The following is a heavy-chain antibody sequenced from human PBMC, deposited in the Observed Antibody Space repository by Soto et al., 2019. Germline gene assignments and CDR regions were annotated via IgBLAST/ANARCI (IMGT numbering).Heavy chain of an antibody. CDR1: GFTFSSYA. Sequence: GGSLRLSCAASGFTFSSYAMSWVRQAPGKGLEWVSAISGSGGSTYYADSVKGRFTISRDNSKNTLYLQMNSLRAEDTAVYYCANLCDSSTSVFDYWGQGTLVTVSS. V-gene: IGHV3-23*01. CDR2: ISGSGGST. CDR3: ANLCDSSTSVFDY. D-gene: IGHD2-2*01. J-gene: IGHJ4*02.